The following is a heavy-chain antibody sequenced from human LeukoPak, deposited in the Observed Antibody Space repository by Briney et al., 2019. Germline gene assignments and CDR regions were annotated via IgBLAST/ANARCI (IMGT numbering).Heavy chain of an antibody. CDR2: IYHSGST. D-gene: IGHD6-13*01. CDR3: ARRAPRQAAAWYGGAFDI. CDR1: GGSISSSNW. J-gene: IGHJ3*02. Sequence: PSGTLSLTCAVSGGSISSSNWWSWVRQPPGKGLEWIGEIYHSGSTNYNPSLKSRVTISVDKSKNQFSLKLSSVTAADTAVYYCARRAPRQAAAWYGGAFDIWGQGTMVTVSS. V-gene: IGHV4-4*02.